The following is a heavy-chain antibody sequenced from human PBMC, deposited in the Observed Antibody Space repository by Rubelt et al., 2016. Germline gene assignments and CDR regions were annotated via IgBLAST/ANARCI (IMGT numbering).Heavy chain of an antibody. V-gene: IGHV3-23*04. CDR1: GFTFSSYA. J-gene: IGHJ4*02. Sequence: ELQVVESGGGLVKPGGSLRLSCAASGFTFSSYAMSWVRQAPGKGLEWVSTISGSGGTTHYADSVKGRFTISRDNLYLQMNSLRAEETAVYYCAKGHFGVVIPRFYFDYWGQGTLVTVSS. D-gene: IGHD3-3*01. CDR2: ISGSGGTT. CDR3: AKGHFGVVIPRFYFDY.